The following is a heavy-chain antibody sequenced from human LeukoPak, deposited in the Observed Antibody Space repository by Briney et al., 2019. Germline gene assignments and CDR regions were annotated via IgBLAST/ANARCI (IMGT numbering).Heavy chain of an antibody. D-gene: IGHD2-2*01. V-gene: IGHV3-21*01. CDR2: ISSSSNI. Sequence: PGGSLRLSCAASGFTFSIYTMNWVRQAPGKGLEWVSSISSSSNIYYADSVKGRFTISRDNAKNSLYLQMNSLRAEDTAVYYCARVAGYCSSTSNCYSDYWGQGTLVTVSS. J-gene: IGHJ4*02. CDR1: GFTFSIYT. CDR3: ARVAGYCSSTSNCYSDY.